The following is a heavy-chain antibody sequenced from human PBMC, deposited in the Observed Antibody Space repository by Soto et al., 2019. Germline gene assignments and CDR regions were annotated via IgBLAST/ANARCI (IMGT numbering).Heavy chain of an antibody. CDR2: MSYDGSKT. J-gene: IGHJ5*02. CDR3: ARDALWCGEYWFDP. D-gene: IGHD3-10*01. V-gene: IGHV3-30-3*01. CDR1: GFTFSTYA. Sequence: QVQLVESGGGVVQPGRSLRLSCETSGFTFSTYAMHWVRQAPGKGLEWVAFMSYDGSKTYYADSVKGRFTISRDKSKNTLYLQMNSLRADDTAVYYCARDALWCGEYWFDPWGQGTLVTVSS.